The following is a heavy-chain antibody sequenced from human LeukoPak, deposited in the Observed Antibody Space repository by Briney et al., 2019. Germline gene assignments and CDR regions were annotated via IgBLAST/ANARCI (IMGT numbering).Heavy chain of an antibody. CDR2: IRSKANSYAT. Sequence: GGSLRLSCAASGFTFSGSAMHWVRQASGKGLEWVGRIRSKANSYATAYAASVKGRFTISRDDSKNTAYLQMNSLKTEDTAVYYCTRVVPYSYDSSGSGEYWGQRPLLTVS. J-gene: IGHJ4*02. CDR3: TRVVPYSYDSSGSGEY. D-gene: IGHD3-22*01. V-gene: IGHV3-73*01. CDR1: GFTFSGSA.